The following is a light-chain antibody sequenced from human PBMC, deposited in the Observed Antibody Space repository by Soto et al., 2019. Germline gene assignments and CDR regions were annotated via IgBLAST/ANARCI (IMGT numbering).Light chain of an antibody. Sequence: DIQTTECRSSLDGSSGERATLSCRASQTISSWLAWYQQKPGKAPKLLIYKASTLESGVPSRFSGSGSGTEFTLTISSLQSDDFATYYCQHYNSCPEAFGQGTKVDI. CDR3: QHYNSCPEA. V-gene: IGKV1-5*03. CDR1: QTISSW. CDR2: KAS. J-gene: IGKJ1*01.